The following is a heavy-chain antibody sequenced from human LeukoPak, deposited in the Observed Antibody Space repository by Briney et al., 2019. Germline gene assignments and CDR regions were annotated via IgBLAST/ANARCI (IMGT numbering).Heavy chain of an antibody. J-gene: IGHJ4*02. D-gene: IGHD3-10*01. V-gene: IGHV1-2*02. CDR1: GYTFTGYY. Sequence: GASVKVSCKASGYTFTGYYMHWVRQAPGQGLEWMGWINPNSGGTNYAQKFQGRVTMTRDTSISTAYMELSRLRSDDTAVYYCARHNINLPLRITMVRGVAYFDYWGQGTLVTVSS. CDR3: ARHNINLPLRITMVRGVAYFDY. CDR2: INPNSGGT.